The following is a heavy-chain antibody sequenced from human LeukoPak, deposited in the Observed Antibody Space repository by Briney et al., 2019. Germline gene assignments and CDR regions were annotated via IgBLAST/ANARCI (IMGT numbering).Heavy chain of an antibody. CDR1: GFTFSSYS. V-gene: IGHV3-72*01. CDR2: TRNKANSYTT. D-gene: IGHD6-19*01. CDR3: AREGGKQWLARGNYYYYGMDV. Sequence: PGGSLRLSCAASGFTFSSYSMNWVRQAPGKGLEWVGRTRNKANSYTTEYAASVKGRFTISRDDSKNSLYLQMNSLKTEDTAVYYCAREGGKQWLARGNYYYYGMDVWGQGTTVTVSS. J-gene: IGHJ6*02.